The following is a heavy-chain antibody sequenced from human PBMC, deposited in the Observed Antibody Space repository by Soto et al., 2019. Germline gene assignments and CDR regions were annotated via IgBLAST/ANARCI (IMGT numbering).Heavy chain of an antibody. J-gene: IGHJ3*01. CDR3: ARDPYDSSGYGAFDF. CDR2: ISSSSSYI. D-gene: IGHD3-22*01. V-gene: IGHV3-21*01. Sequence: PGGSLRLSCAASGFTFSSYSMNWVRQAPGKGLEWVSSISSSSSYIYYADSVKGRFTISRDNAKNSLYLQMNSLSDDDTAVYYCARDPYDSSGYGAFDFWGQGTMVTVSS. CDR1: GFTFSSYS.